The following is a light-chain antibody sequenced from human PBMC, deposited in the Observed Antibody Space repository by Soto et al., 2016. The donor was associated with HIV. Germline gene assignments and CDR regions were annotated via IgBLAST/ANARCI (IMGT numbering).Light chain of an antibody. CDR2: AAS. CDR3: QQSSRTPRT. J-gene: IGKJ1*01. Sequence: DIQMTQSPSSLSLSIGDRVTITCRASQSISTYLNWYQQKPGRAPKLLISAASSLQSGVPSRFSGRGSGTDFTLTISSLQHDDLVTYYCQQSSRTPRTFGQGTKVEIK. V-gene: IGKV1-39*01. CDR1: QSISTY.